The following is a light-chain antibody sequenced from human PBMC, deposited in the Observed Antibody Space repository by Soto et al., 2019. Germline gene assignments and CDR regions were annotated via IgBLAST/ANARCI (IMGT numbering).Light chain of an antibody. J-gene: IGLJ1*01. Sequence: SVLTQPASVSWSPGQSITISCTGTSSDVGGYNYVSWYQQHPGKAPKLMIYAVTDRPSGVSSRFSGSKSGSTASLTISGLQAEDEADYYCSSYTSSSTLFGTGTKVTVL. CDR3: SSYTSSSTL. CDR2: AVT. V-gene: IGLV2-14*01. CDR1: SSDVGGYNY.